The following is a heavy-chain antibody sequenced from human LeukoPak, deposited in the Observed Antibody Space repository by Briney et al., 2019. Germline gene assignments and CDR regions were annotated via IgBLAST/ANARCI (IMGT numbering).Heavy chain of an antibody. CDR2: ISGSDGST. D-gene: IGHD4-11*01. V-gene: IGHV3-23*01. CDR3: ANSPRTEITTTRPSYNYGMDV. CDR1: GFTFSSYA. Sequence: PSGSLRLSCAASGFTFSSYAMSWVGQAPGKGLEWVSAISGSDGSTYYADSVKGRFTISRDNSKNTLYRKRNSLRAKHTAVYYCANSPRTEITTTRPSYNYGMDVWGQGTTVTVSS. J-gene: IGHJ6*02.